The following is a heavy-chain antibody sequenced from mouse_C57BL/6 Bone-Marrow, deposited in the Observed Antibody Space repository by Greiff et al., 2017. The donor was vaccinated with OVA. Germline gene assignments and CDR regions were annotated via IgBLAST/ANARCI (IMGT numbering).Heavy chain of an antibody. Sequence: VQLQQSGAELARPGASVKMSCKASGYTFTSYSMHWVKQRPGQGLEWIGYINPSSGYTKYNQKFKDKATLTADKSSSTAYMQLSSLTSEDSAVYYCARDDYDGMAYWGQGTLVTVSA. CDR1: GYTFTSYS. V-gene: IGHV1-4*01. D-gene: IGHD2-4*01. J-gene: IGHJ3*01. CDR2: INPSSGYT. CDR3: ARDDYDGMAY.